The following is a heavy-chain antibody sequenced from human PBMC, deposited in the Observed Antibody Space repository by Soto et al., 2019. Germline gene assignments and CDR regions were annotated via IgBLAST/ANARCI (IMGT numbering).Heavy chain of an antibody. CDR2: IDPSDSYT. CDR3: AGNVLRYFDLLNGAFDI. V-gene: IGHV5-10-1*01. D-gene: IGHD3-9*01. Sequence: LGESLKISCKGSGYSFTSYWIGWVRQMPGKGLEWMGRIDPSDSYTNYSPSFQGHVTISADKSISTAYLQWSSLKASDTAMYYCAGNVLRYFDLLNGAFDIWGQGTMVTVSS. J-gene: IGHJ3*02. CDR1: GYSFTSYW.